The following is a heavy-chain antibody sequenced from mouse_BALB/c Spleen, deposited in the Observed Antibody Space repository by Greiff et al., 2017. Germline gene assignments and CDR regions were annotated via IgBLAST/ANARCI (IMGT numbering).Heavy chain of an antibody. CDR3: ARQGYDRYFDV. J-gene: IGHJ1*01. D-gene: IGHD2-14*01. Sequence: EVQGVESGGDLVKPGGSLKLSCAASGFTFSSYGMSWVRQTPDKRLEWVATISSGGSYTYYPDSVKGRFTISRDNAKNTLYLQMSSLKSEDTAMYYCARQGYDRYFDVWGAGTTVTVSS. CDR1: GFTFSSYG. CDR2: ISSGGSYT. V-gene: IGHV5-6*01.